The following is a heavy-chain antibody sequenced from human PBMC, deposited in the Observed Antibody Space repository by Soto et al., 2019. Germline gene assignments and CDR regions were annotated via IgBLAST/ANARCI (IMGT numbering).Heavy chain of an antibody. D-gene: IGHD6-19*01. CDR1: GFTFSSYA. CDR2: ISYDGSNK. CDR3: ARDKRSGWPEGGDY. J-gene: IGHJ4*02. V-gene: IGHV3-30-3*01. Sequence: GGSLRLSCAASGFTFSSYAMHWVRQAPGKGLEWVAVISYDGSNKYYADSVKGRFTISRDNSKNTLYLQMNSLRAEDTAVYYCARDKRSGWPEGGDYWGQGTLVTVSS.